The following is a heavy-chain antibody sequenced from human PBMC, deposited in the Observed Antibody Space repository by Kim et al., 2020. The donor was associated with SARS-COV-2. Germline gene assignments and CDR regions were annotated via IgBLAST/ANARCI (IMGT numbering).Heavy chain of an antibody. J-gene: IGHJ5*02. CDR3: AGWDIFLVA. CDR2: ITYI. D-gene: IGHD2-15*01. V-gene: IGHV3-21*01. Sequence: ITYIYYPESMKGRITGSRDNAKNSLYLQLNCLRAEDTAMYYCAGWDIFLVAWGQGTLVTVSS.